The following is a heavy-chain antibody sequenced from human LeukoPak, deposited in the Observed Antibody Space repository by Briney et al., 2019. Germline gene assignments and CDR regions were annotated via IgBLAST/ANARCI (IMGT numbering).Heavy chain of an antibody. CDR1: GFTFASHA. CDR2: ISGSGGNT. Sequence: GGSLRLSCAPSGFTFASHAMTWVRQAPGKGPEWVAGISGSGGNTYHADSVKGRFTISRDNSKNTLYLQMNSLRAEDTAVYYCAKEVVVVITAPTEAGFDYWGQGTLVTVSS. V-gene: IGHV3-23*01. CDR3: AKEVVVVITAPTEAGFDY. D-gene: IGHD3-22*01. J-gene: IGHJ4*02.